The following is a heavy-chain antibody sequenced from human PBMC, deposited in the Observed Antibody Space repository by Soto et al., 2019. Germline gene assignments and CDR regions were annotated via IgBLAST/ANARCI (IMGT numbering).Heavy chain of an antibody. V-gene: IGHV1-3*01. CDR1: GYILTSYV. CDR2: INAGNGNT. J-gene: IGHJ4*02. CDR3: ARGSTVVKDYFDY. Sequence: GASVKVSCKASGYILTSYVMHWVRQAPGQRLEWMGWINAGNGNTKYSQKFQGRVTITRDTSASTAYMELSSLRSEDTAVYYCARGSTVVKDYFDYWGQGTLVTVSS. D-gene: IGHD4-17*01.